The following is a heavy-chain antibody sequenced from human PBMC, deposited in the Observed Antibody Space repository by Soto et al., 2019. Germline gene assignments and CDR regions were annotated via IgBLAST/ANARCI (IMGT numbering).Heavy chain of an antibody. CDR1: GFTFSSYG. Sequence: QVQLVESGGGVVQPGRSLRLSCAASGFTFSSYGMHWVRQAPGKGLEWVAVISYDGSNKYYADSVKGRFTISRDNSKNTLYLQMNSLRAEDTAVYYCAKGQQWLFPTDDFDYWGQGTLVTVSS. D-gene: IGHD6-19*01. CDR2: ISYDGSNK. V-gene: IGHV3-30*18. CDR3: AKGQQWLFPTDDFDY. J-gene: IGHJ4*02.